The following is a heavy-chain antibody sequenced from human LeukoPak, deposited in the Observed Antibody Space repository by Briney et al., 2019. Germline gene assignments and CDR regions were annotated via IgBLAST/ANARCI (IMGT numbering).Heavy chain of an antibody. D-gene: IGHD3-3*01. CDR1: GFTFSSYG. CDR2: IRYDGSNK. V-gene: IGHV3-30*02. CDR3: AKDYQYYDFWSGHYTVLFGY. Sequence: PGGSLRLSCAASGFTFSSYGMHWVRQAPGKGLEWVAFIRYDGSNKYYADSVKGRFTISRDNSKNTLYLQMNSLRAEDTAVYYCAKDYQYYDFWSGHYTVLFGYWGQGTLVTVSS. J-gene: IGHJ4*02.